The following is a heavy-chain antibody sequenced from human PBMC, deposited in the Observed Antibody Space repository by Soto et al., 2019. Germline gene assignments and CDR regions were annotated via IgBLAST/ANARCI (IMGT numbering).Heavy chain of an antibody. CDR2: IYYSVMT. V-gene: IGHV4-31*03. CDR3: ARDSSGPGYSYGKFDY. CDR1: GVCGSTGGYF. J-gene: IGHJ4*02. D-gene: IGHD5-18*01. Sequence: TLSLTCTVSGVCGSTGGYFWTWIRQHPGKGLEWIGNIYYSVMTYYNPSLRGRVSISLDPSESQFSLKLNSVTAADTAVYYCARDSSGPGYSYGKFDYWGQGALVTGSS.